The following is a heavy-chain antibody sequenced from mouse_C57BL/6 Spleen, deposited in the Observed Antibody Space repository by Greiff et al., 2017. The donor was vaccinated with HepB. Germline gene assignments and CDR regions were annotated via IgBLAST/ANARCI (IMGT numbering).Heavy chain of an antibody. CDR2: IDPSDSET. Sequence: QVQLKQPGAELVRPGSSVKLSCKASGYTFTSYWMHWVKQRPIQGLEWIGNIDPSDSETHYNQKFKDKATLTVDKSSSTAYMQLSSLTSEDSAVYYCARGATALDYWGQGTTLTVSS. CDR3: ARGATALDY. D-gene: IGHD1-2*01. V-gene: IGHV1-52*01. J-gene: IGHJ2*01. CDR1: GYTFTSYW.